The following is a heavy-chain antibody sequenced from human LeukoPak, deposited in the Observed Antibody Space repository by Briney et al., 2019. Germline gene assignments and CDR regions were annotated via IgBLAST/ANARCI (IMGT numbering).Heavy chain of an antibody. CDR1: GFTFYDYA. J-gene: IGHJ5*02. CDR2: ISWNSGSI. V-gene: IGHV3-9*01. D-gene: IGHD6-19*01. Sequence: GGSLRLSCAASGFTFYDYAMHWVRQAPGKGLEWVSGISWNSGSIVYADSVKGRFTISRDNAKNSLYLQMNSLRAEDTALYYCAKDGDQGGWLNWFDRWGQGTLVTVSS. CDR3: AKDGDQGGWLNWFDR.